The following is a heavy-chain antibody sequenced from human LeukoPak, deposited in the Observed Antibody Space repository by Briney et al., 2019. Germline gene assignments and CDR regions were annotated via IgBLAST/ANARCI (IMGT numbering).Heavy chain of an antibody. J-gene: IGHJ3*02. CDR3: ARERGASTDRAFDI. CDR2: IYTSEST. CDR1: GGSISSYY. D-gene: IGHD2-15*01. Sequence: SETLSLTCTVSGGSISSYYWSWIRQPAGKGLDWIGRIYTSESTKYSPSLKSRVTMSVDTPKNQSSLKLSSVTAADTAVYYCARERGASTDRAFDIWGQGTMVTVSS. V-gene: IGHV4-4*07.